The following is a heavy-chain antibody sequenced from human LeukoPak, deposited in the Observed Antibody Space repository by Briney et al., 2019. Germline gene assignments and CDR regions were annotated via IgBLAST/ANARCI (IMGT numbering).Heavy chain of an antibody. V-gene: IGHV3-23*01. CDR1: GFTFSSYA. CDR3: AKAFMLCGGDRYSSLDY. CDR2: ISGSGGST. Sequence: GGSLRLSCAASGFTFSSYAMSWVRQAPGKGLQWVSAISGSGGSTYYADSVKGRFTISRDNSKNTLYLQMNSLRAEDTAVYYCAKAFMLCGGDRYSSLDYWGQGTLVTVSS. D-gene: IGHD2-21*02. J-gene: IGHJ4*02.